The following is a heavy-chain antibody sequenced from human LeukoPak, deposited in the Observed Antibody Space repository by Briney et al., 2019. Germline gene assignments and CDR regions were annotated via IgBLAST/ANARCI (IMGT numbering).Heavy chain of an antibody. CDR2: IIPVFDKT. J-gene: IGHJ4*02. CDR1: GGAFSTHT. CDR3: ARGGQVSTGAYFGY. Sequence: GASVKVSCKTSGGAFSTHTINWVRQAPGQGLEWMGRIIPVFDKTNYAQKFQGRVTITADKSTSTAYMDLSSLKSEDTATYYCARGGQVSTGAYFGYWGQGTLVTVSS. V-gene: IGHV1-69*08. D-gene: IGHD3-10*01.